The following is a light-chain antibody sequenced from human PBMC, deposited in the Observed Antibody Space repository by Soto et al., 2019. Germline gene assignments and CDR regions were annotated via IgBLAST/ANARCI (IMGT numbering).Light chain of an antibody. J-gene: IGKJ2*01. V-gene: IGKV3-11*01. CDR2: DTF. CDR1: QSVNSY. Sequence: EIVLTQSPATLSLSPGERATLSFTASQSVNSYLAWYQHRPGQAPRLLIYDTFNRATGVPARFSGSGSGTDFTLTTSSLEPEDFAVYYCQHRTSRYTFGQGTKVDIK. CDR3: QHRTSRYT.